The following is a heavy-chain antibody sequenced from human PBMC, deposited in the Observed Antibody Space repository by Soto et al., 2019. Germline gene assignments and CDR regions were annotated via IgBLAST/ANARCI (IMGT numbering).Heavy chain of an antibody. V-gene: IGHV4-38-2*01. D-gene: IGHD6-19*01. J-gene: IGHJ4*02. CDR2: IYHGGIT. CDR1: GYCISSGYF. CDR3: ARAVSSGSTHFFDY. Sequence: PSETLSLTCAVSGYCISSGYFWAWIRQPQGKGLEWIGSIYHGGITYYSPSLKSRVTMSVGTSKNQFTLNLRSVTAADTAAYFCARAVSSGSTHFFDYWGQSTLVTVSS.